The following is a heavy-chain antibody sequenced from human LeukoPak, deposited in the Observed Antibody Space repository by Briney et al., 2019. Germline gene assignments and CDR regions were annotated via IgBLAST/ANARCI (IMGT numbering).Heavy chain of an antibody. CDR3: AREDGYNFRVIDY. V-gene: IGHV4-59*01. CDR2: VYYSGST. D-gene: IGHD5-24*01. CDR1: GVSISSYY. J-gene: IGHJ4*02. Sequence: SETLSLTCTVSGVSISSYYWTWIRQPPGKGLEWIGYVYYSGSTNYNPSLKSRVSRSVDTSKNQFSLNLSSVTATDTAVYYCAREDGYNFRVIDYWGQGTLVTVSS.